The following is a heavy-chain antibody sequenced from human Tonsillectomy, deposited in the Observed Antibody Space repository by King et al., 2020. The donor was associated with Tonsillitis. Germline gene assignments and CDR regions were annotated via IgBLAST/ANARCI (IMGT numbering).Heavy chain of an antibody. CDR2: ISPYNGNT. CDR3: AIGHGQDY. V-gene: IGHV1-18*04. D-gene: IGHD3-10*01. CDR1: GYTFTSYG. Sequence: VQLVESGAEVKKPGASVKVSCKVSGYTFTSYGISWVRQAPGQGLERMGRISPYNGNTNYAQKLQGRVTMTTDTSTSPAYMEVRSLRSDDTAVYYCAIGHGQDYWGQGTLITVSS. J-gene: IGHJ4*02.